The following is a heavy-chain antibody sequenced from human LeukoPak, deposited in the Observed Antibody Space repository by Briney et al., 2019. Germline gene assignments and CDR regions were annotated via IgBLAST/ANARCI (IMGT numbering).Heavy chain of an antibody. D-gene: IGHD3-22*01. V-gene: IGHV1-46*01. J-gene: IGHJ3*02. CDR2: INPSGGNT. Sequence: ASVKVSCRASGYTLTVYYMHWVRQAPGQGLEWMGIINPSGGNTNYAQKFQGRVTMTRDMSTSTVYMELSSLRSEDTAVYYCARERSSGYNDAFDIWGQGTMVTVSS. CDR1: GYTLTVYY. CDR3: ARERSSGYNDAFDI.